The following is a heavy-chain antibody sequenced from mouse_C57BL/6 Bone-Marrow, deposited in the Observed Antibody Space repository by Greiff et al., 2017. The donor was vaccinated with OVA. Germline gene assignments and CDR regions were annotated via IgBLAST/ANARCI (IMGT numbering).Heavy chain of an antibody. D-gene: IGHD2-5*01. V-gene: IGHV1-81*01. J-gene: IGHJ3*01. CDR2: IYPRSGNT. CDR3: ARRLVNYSNYGFAY. CDR1: GYTFTSYG. Sequence: VQLQQSGAELARPGASVKLSCKASGYTFTSYGISWVKQRNGQGLEWIGEIYPRSGNTYYNEKLKGKATLTADKSSSTAYMELRCLTSEDSAVYFCARRLVNYSNYGFAYWGQGTLVTVSA.